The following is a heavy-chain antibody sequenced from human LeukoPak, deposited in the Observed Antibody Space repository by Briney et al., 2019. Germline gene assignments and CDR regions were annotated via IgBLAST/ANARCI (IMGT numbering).Heavy chain of an antibody. CDR3: AKDGGGRWLQLRNFVDY. V-gene: IGHV3-30*18. CDR1: GFTFSSYG. J-gene: IGHJ4*02. Sequence: PGGSLRLSCAASGFTFSSYGMHWVRQAPGKGLEWVAVISYDGSNKYYADSVKGRFTISRDNSKNTLYLQMNSLRAEDTAVYYCAKDGGGRWLQLRNFVDYWGQGTLVTVSS. D-gene: IGHD5-24*01. CDR2: ISYDGSNK.